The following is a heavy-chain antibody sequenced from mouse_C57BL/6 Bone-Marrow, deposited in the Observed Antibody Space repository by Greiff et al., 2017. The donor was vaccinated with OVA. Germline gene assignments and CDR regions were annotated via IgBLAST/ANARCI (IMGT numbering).Heavy chain of an antibody. J-gene: IGHJ2*01. Sequence: EVQGVESGTVLARPGASVKMSCKTSGYTFTSYWMHWVKQRPGQGLEWIGAIYPGNSDTSYNQKFKGKAKLTAVTSASTAYMELSSLTNEDSAVYYCTRWGQLRLRYYFDYWGQGTTLTVSS. D-gene: IGHD3-2*02. CDR2: IYPGNSDT. CDR3: TRWGQLRLRYYFDY. CDR1: GYTFTSYW. V-gene: IGHV1-5*01.